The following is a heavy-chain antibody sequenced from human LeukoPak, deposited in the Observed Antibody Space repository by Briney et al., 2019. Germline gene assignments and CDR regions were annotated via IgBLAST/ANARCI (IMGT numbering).Heavy chain of an antibody. CDR1: GVSFDDYY. Sequence: PSETLSLACAVSGVSFDDYYWSWVRQTPGKGLEWIGEINHSGYTNDSPSLKSRVTLSIDTSRKQFSLNLRSVTVADAGIYYCTRMTTGHDYWGQGTLVTVSS. D-gene: IGHD4-17*01. CDR2: INHSGYT. V-gene: IGHV4-34*01. CDR3: TRMTTGHDY. J-gene: IGHJ4*02.